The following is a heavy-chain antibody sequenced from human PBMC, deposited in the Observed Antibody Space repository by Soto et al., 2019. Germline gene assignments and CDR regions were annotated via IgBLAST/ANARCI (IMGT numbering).Heavy chain of an antibody. D-gene: IGHD4-4*01. Sequence: QVQLQESGPGLVKPSETLSLTCTVSGGSISSHYRTWIRQAPGKGLEWLGYIYYSGSPNYNPSLESRVPIPEDTSKTQFPLQLPSVTAADTAVYYCAGGRDDYNGWYLVLWGRGPLVTVSS. CDR3: AGGRDDYNGWYLVL. CDR2: IYYSGSP. V-gene: IGHV4-59*08. J-gene: IGHJ2*01. CDR1: GGSISSHY.